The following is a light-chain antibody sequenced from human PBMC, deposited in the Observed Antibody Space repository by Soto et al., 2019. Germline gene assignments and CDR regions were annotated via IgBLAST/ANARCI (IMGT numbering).Light chain of an antibody. V-gene: IGKV1-39*01. CDR2: ASS. CDR3: QQSYSSPST. CDR1: QSISIY. J-gene: IGKJ1*01. Sequence: DIQMTQSPSSLSASVGDRVTITCRASQSISIYLNWYQQIPGKAPKLLIYASSSLQGGVPSRFSGSGSGTDFTLTISSLQPEDFVTYYCQQSYSSPSTFGQGTKVEIK.